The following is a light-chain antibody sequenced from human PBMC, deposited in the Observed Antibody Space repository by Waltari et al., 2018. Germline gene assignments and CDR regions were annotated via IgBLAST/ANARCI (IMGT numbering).Light chain of an antibody. J-gene: IGKJ2*01. CDR3: QQSYSTPGT. CDR1: QSISSY. Sequence: DIQMTQSPSSLSASVGDRVTITCRASQSISSYLNWYQQKPGKAPKLLIYAASSLQSGVPSRFRGSGSGTDFTLTISSLQPEDFATYYGQQSYSTPGTFGQWTKLEIK. CDR2: AAS. V-gene: IGKV1-39*01.